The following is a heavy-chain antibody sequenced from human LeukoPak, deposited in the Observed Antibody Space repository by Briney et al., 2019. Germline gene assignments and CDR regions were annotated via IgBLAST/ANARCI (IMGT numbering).Heavy chain of an antibody. CDR3: ARTTEGGYTYDYFYYYYMDV. J-gene: IGHJ6*03. V-gene: IGHV4-38-2*02. CDR2: IFHSGRT. CDR1: GFSISSGYF. D-gene: IGHD5-18*01. Sequence: SETLSLTCTVSGFSISSGYFWGWIRQPPGKGLEWIAAIFHSGRTYYNPSLKSRVTISVDTSKNQFSLKLSSVTAADTAVYFCARTTEGGYTYDYFYYYYMDVWGKGTTVTISS.